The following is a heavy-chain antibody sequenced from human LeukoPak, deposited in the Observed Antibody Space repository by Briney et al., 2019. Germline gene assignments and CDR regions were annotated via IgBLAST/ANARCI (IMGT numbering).Heavy chain of an antibody. Sequence: GESLKISCKGSGYSFSTYWIGWVRQKPGKGLEWMGTIYPGDSDTRYSPSFQGQVTISADKSISTAYLQWSSLRASDTAMYYCARAYDSSGYHRFWFDPWGQGTLVTVSS. J-gene: IGHJ5*02. CDR3: ARAYDSSGYHRFWFDP. CDR1: GYSFSTYW. V-gene: IGHV5-51*01. D-gene: IGHD3-22*01. CDR2: IYPGDSDT.